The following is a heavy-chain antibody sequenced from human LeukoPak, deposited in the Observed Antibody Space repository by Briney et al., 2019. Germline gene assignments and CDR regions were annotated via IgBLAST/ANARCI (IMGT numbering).Heavy chain of an antibody. Sequence: GGSLRLSCAASGFTFSKYWMLWDRQAPGKGLESVSRINTDGTVTTYADSVKGRFTVSRDNADNTMFLQMNSVRDEDTAVYYCATKQWLAPPPDSWGQGTPVTVSS. CDR1: GFTFSKYW. CDR3: ATKQWLAPPPDS. D-gene: IGHD6-19*01. J-gene: IGHJ4*02. V-gene: IGHV3-74*01. CDR2: INTDGTVT.